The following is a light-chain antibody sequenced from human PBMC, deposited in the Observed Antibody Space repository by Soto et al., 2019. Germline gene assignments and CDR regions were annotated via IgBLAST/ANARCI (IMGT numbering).Light chain of an antibody. V-gene: IGKV3-20*01. Sequence: EIVLTQSPGTLSLSPGDGATLSCRASQTVGSSFLGWYQQKPGQAPRLIMYGASNRATGIPDRFTGRGSGTDFTLTISRLDPEDFAVYYCHQYGGSQFTFGQGTKLEI. CDR1: QTVGSSF. CDR3: HQYGGSQFT. CDR2: GAS. J-gene: IGKJ2*01.